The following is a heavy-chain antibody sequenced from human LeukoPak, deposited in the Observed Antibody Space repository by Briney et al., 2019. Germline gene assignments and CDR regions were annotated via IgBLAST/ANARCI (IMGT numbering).Heavy chain of an antibody. D-gene: IGHD3-3*01. CDR2: ISGDGGST. CDR3: AKDPGNGYDFWSGYSDNWFDP. CDR1: GFTFDDYA. Sequence: GGSLRLSCAASGFTFDDYAMHWVRQAPGKGLEWVSLISGDGGSTYYADSVKGRFTISRDNSKNSLYLQMNGLRTEDTALYYCAKDPGNGYDFWSGYSDNWFDPWGQGTLVTVSS. V-gene: IGHV3-43*02. J-gene: IGHJ5*02.